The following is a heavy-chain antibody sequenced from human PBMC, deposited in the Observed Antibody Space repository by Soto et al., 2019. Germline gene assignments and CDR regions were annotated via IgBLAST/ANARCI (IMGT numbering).Heavy chain of an antibody. J-gene: IGHJ5*02. V-gene: IGHV1-69*08. Sequence: QVQLVQSGAEVKKPGSSVKVSCKASGGTFSSYTISWVRQAPGQGLEWMGRIIPILGIANYAQKFQGRVTCTADKSTSTAYMELSSLRSEDTAVYYCARDQGDSVAGTGWFDPWGQGTLVTVSS. CDR3: ARDQGDSVAGTGWFDP. D-gene: IGHD6-19*01. CDR1: GGTFSSYT. CDR2: IIPILGIA.